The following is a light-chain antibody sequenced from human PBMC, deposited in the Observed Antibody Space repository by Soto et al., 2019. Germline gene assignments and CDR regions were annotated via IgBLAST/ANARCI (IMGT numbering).Light chain of an antibody. CDR1: QSVSSY. V-gene: IGKV3-11*01. J-gene: IGKJ1*01. CDR3: KQQSTWPGT. Sequence: IVLTQSPATLSLSPGARATLSCRAGQSVSSYLAWYQQKPGQAPRLLIYDASNRATCRPAKFSGSGSGTDFTLTISSLEPEDLAVYYCKQQSTWPGTSGQGTKVEIK. CDR2: DAS.